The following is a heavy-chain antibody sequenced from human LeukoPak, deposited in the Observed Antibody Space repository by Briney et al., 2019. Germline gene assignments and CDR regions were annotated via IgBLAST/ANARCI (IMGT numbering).Heavy chain of an antibody. CDR2: IYYSGST. CDR1: GGSISSSSYY. V-gene: IGHV4-39*01. Sequence: KPSETLSLTCTVSGGSISSSSYYWGWIRQPPGKGLEWIGSIYYSGSTYYNPSLKSRVTISVDTSKNQFSLKLSPVTAADTAVYYCARIYCSSTSCYMEDYYYYYMDVWGKGTTVTVSS. D-gene: IGHD2-2*02. CDR3: ARIYCSSTSCYMEDYYYYYMDV. J-gene: IGHJ6*03.